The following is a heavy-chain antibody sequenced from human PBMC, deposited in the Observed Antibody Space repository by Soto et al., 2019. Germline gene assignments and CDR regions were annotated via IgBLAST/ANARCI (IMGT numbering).Heavy chain of an antibody. J-gene: IGHJ4*02. CDR1: GYTFTSYG. D-gene: IGHD3-9*01. CDR3: ARVPFTVLRYFDWSPGGYYFDY. Sequence: ASVKVSCKASGYTFTSYGISWVRQAPGQGLEWIGWISAYNGNTNYAQKLQSRVTMTTDTSTSTAYMELRSLRSDDTAVYYCARVPFTVLRYFDWSPGGYYFDYWGQGTLVTVSS. V-gene: IGHV1-18*01. CDR2: ISAYNGNT.